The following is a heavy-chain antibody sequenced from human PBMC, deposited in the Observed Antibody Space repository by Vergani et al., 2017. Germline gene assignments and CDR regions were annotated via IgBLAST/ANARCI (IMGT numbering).Heavy chain of an antibody. J-gene: IGHJ5*02. D-gene: IGHD2-2*01. CDR3: ARDEWYYCSGTNFYRDNWFDP. CDR2: IKQDGSEK. Sequence: ELQLVESGGGLVKPGGSLRLSCAASGFTFSTNWMTWVRQAPGKGLEWVANIKQDGSEKFYVDSVRGRFTISRDNAKNSLFLQMNSLRAEDTAVYYCARDEWYYCSGTNFYRDNWFDPWGQGTLVTVSS. V-gene: IGHV3-7*01. CDR1: GFTFSTNW.